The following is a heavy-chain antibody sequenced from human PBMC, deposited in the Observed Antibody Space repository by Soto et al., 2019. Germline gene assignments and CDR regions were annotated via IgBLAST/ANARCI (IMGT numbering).Heavy chain of an antibody. CDR3: ARVSSGWSYCDY. D-gene: IGHD6-19*01. J-gene: IGHJ4*02. CDR2: IYYSDST. CDR1: GGSISSYY. V-gene: IGHV4-59*01. Sequence: QVQLQQSGPGLVKPSETLSLTCNASGGSISSYYWSWIRQPPGQGLEWIGYIYYSDSTNYNPSLKSRVTITVNTAQNKCSRKLSSVTAADTAVLYCARVSSGWSYCDYWGQGTLVTVSS.